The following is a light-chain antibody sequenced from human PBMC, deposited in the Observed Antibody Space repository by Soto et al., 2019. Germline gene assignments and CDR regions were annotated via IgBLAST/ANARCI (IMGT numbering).Light chain of an antibody. V-gene: IGKV1-27*01. Sequence: DIQMTQSPSSLSASVGVRVTITCRASQGISNYLAWYQQQPGKVPKLLIYVASTLQSGVPSRFSGSGSGTDFTLTNSSLQPEDVATYYCQKYNSAPWTFGQGTKVEIK. CDR1: QGISNY. CDR3: QKYNSAPWT. J-gene: IGKJ1*01. CDR2: VAS.